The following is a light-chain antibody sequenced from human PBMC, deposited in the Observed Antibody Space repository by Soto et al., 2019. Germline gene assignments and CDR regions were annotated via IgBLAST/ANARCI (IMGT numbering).Light chain of an antibody. Sequence: QSALTQPRSVSGSPGQSVTISCTGTSSDVGGYNYVSGYQQHPGKAPKLMIYDVSKRPSGVPDRFSGSKSGSTASLTISGLQAEDEADYYCCSYAGSYTYVFGTGTKVTVL. V-gene: IGLV2-11*01. CDR1: SSDVGGYNY. J-gene: IGLJ1*01. CDR2: DVS. CDR3: CSYAGSYTYV.